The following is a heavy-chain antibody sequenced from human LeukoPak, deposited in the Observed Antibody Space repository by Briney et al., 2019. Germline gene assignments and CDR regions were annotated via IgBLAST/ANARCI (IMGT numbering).Heavy chain of an antibody. CDR2: IFSGGGR. D-gene: IGHD3-22*01. J-gene: IGHJ3*02. CDR3: AGYYDTSGSHAFDI. Sequence: PGGSLRLSCAASGFTVSSNYMSWVRQAPGKGLDWVSVIFSGGGRNYADSVKGRSAISRDNSKNTLYLQMNSLRAEDTAVYYCAGYYDTSGSHAFDIWGQGTMVTVSS. V-gene: IGHV3-53*01. CDR1: GFTVSSNY.